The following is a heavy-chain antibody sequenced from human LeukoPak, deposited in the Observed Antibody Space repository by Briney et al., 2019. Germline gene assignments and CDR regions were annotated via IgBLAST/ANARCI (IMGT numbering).Heavy chain of an antibody. D-gene: IGHD5-12*01. CDR2: ISSSSSTI. J-gene: IGHJ4*02. CDR1: GFTFSSYS. CDR3: ARALVATIDDY. Sequence: PGVSLRLSCAASGFTFSSYSMNWVRQAPGKGLEWVSYISSSSSTIYYADSVKGRFTISRDNAKNSLYLQMNSLRAEDTAVYYCARALVATIDDYWGQGTLVTVSS. V-gene: IGHV3-48*01.